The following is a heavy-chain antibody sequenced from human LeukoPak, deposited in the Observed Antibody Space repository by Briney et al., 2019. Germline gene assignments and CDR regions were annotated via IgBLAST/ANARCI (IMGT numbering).Heavy chain of an antibody. D-gene: IGHD3-10*01. CDR2: IYYSGST. V-gene: IGHV4-39*01. J-gene: IGHJ5*02. CDR3: ARHHYYGSGSYYNDH. CDR1: GGSINRSTYY. Sequence: SETLSLTCTVSGGSINRSTYYWGWIRQPPGKGLEWIGSIYYSGSTYYNPSLKSPVTISVDTSKNQFSLKLGSVTAADTAAYYCARHHYYGSGSYYNDHWGQGTLVTVSS.